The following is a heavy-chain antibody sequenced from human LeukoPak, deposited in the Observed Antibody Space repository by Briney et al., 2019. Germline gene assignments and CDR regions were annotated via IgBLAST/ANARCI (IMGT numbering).Heavy chain of an antibody. V-gene: IGHV1-24*01. Sequence: ASVKVSCKVSGYTLTELSVHWVRQAPGKGLEWMGGFDPEDGETIYAQKFQGGVTMTEDTSTNTAYMELSSLRSEDTAVYYCATDIIGSSWYYFDYWGQGTLVTVSS. J-gene: IGHJ4*02. CDR1: GYTLTELS. CDR2: FDPEDGET. CDR3: ATDIIGSSWYYFDY. D-gene: IGHD6-13*01.